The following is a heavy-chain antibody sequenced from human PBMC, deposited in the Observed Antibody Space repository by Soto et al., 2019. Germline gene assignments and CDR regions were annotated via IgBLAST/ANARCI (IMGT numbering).Heavy chain of an antibody. CDR2: IRSKANSYAT. V-gene: IGHV3-73*01. J-gene: IGHJ4*02. CDR3: TMTTVTTWGY. Sequence: VPLVESGGGLVQPGGSLKLSCAASGFTFSGSAMHWVRQASGKGLEWVGRIRSKANSYATAYAASVKGRFTISRDDSKSTAYPQMNRLKTEDTAVYYCTMTTVTTWGYWGQGTLVTVSS. D-gene: IGHD4-17*01. CDR1: GFTFSGSA.